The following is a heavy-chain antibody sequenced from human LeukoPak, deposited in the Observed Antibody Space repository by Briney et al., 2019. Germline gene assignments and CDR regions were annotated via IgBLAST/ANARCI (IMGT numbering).Heavy chain of an antibody. CDR3: ARDPHGMVRFGHMEVWFDP. Sequence: GASVKVSCKASGYTFTTYAMNWVRQAPGQGLEWMGIINPSGGSTSYAQKFQGRVTMTRDMSTSTVYMELSSLRSEDTAVYYCARDPHGMVRFGHMEVWFDPWGQGTLVTVSS. CDR1: GYTFTTYA. CDR2: INPSGGST. J-gene: IGHJ5*02. D-gene: IGHD3-10*01. V-gene: IGHV1-46*01.